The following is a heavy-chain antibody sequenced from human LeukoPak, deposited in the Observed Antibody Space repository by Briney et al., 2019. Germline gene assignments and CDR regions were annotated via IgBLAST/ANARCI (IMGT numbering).Heavy chain of an antibody. CDR3: AKDMTSEVPAANFQH. V-gene: IGHV3-43*01. Sequence: PGGSLRLSCAASGFTFDDYTMHWVRQAPGKGLEWVSLISWDGGSTYYADSVKGRFTISRDNSKNSLYLQMNSLRTEDTALYYCAKDMTSEVPAANFQHWGQGTLVTVSS. D-gene: IGHD2-2*01. CDR2: ISWDGGST. CDR1: GFTFDDYT. J-gene: IGHJ1*01.